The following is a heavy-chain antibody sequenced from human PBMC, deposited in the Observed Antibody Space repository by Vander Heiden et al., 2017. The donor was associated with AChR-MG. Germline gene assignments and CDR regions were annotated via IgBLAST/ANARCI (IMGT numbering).Heavy chain of an antibody. D-gene: IGHD2-15*01. J-gene: IGHJ3*02. CDR3: ARGEAVLI. V-gene: IGHV3-21*01. CDR2: ISNSDNYI. Sequence: EVQLVESGGGLVKPGGSLRLSCAASGFTSDFPFSSSTMNWVRQAPGKGLEWVASISNSDNYISYADSLKGRFTISRDNAKNSLYLQMNSLRAEDTAVYYCARGEAVLIWGQGTMVTVSS. CDR1: GFTSDFPFSSST.